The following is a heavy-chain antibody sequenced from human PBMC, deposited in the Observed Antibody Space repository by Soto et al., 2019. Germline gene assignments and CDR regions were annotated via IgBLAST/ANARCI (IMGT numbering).Heavy chain of an antibody. CDR2: IYAGGDT. Sequence: GGSLRLSCAASGFTVSSNYMSWVRQAPGKGLEWVSVIYAGGDTYYADSVKARFTISRDNSKNTLYLQMNSVRAEDMAVYYCVRDDFGVGMDYWGLGTLVTVSS. V-gene: IGHV3-66*01. J-gene: IGHJ4*02. CDR1: GFTVSSNY. D-gene: IGHD3-3*01. CDR3: VRDDFGVGMDY.